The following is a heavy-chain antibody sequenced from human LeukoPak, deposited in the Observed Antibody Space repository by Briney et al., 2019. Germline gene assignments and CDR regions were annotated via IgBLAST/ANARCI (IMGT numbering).Heavy chain of an antibody. D-gene: IGHD4/OR15-4a*01. CDR1: GFTFSSYL. V-gene: IGHV3-74*01. J-gene: IGHJ4*02. Sequence: GGSLRLSCAASGFTFSSYLMHWVRQAPGKGLVWVSRINTDGSTTNYADSVKGRFTISRDNAKNTLYLQMNSLSVEDTAVYYCARDLDYKLDYWGQGTLVTVSS. CDR3: ARDLDYKLDY. CDR2: INTDGSTT.